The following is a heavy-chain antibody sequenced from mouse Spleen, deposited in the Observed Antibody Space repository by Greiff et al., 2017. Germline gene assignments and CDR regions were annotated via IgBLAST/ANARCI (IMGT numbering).Heavy chain of an antibody. Sequence: QVQLQQSGAELVRPGASVTLSCKASGYTFTDYEMHWVKQTPVHGLEWIGAIDPETGGTAYNQKFKGKAILTADKSSSTAYMELRSLTSEDSAVYYCTRSDGSSLYWYFDVWGAGTTVTVSS. CDR3: TRSDGSSLYWYFDV. V-gene: IGHV1-15*01. CDR1: GYTFTDYE. J-gene: IGHJ1*01. D-gene: IGHD1-1*01. CDR2: IDPETGGT.